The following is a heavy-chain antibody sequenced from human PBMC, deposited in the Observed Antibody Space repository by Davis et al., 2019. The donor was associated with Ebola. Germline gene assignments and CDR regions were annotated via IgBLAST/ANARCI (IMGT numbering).Heavy chain of an antibody. D-gene: IGHD2-15*01. CDR3: ARQIVVVVAASKTGRFDP. CDR2: IIPIFGTA. V-gene: IGHV1-69*06. J-gene: IGHJ5*02. Sequence: SVKVSCKASGGTFSSYAISWVRQAPGQGLEWMGGIIPIFGTANYAQKFQGRVTITADKSTSTAYMELSSLKASDTAMYYCARQIVVVVAASKTGRFDPWGQGTLVTVSS. CDR1: GGTFSSYA.